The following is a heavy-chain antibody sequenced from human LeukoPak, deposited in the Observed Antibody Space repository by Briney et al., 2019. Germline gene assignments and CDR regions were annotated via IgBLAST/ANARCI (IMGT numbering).Heavy chain of an antibody. V-gene: IGHV4-39*07. CDR1: GGSISSSSYY. CDR2: IYTSAST. D-gene: IGHD3-22*01. Sequence: SETLSLTCTVSGGSISSSSYYWGWIRQPPGKGLEWIGRIYTSASTNYNPSLKSRVTISVDRSKNQFSLKQSSVTAADTAVYYCARATITMAVGVPADAFDIWGQGTMVTVSS. J-gene: IGHJ3*02. CDR3: ARATITMAVGVPADAFDI.